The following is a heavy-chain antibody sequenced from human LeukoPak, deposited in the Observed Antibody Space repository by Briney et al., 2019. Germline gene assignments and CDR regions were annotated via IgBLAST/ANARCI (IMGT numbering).Heavy chain of an antibody. CDR3: AKRSFCRSGSCYSFGFDY. V-gene: IGHV3-7*01. Sequence: SGGSLRLSCAASGFTFSSYWMSWVRQAPGKGLEWVANIKQDGSEKYYVDSVKGRFTISRDNAKNSLYLQMNSLRAEDTAVYYCAKRSFCRSGSCYSFGFDYWGQGTLVTVSS. D-gene: IGHD2-15*01. CDR1: GFTFSSYW. J-gene: IGHJ4*02. CDR2: IKQDGSEK.